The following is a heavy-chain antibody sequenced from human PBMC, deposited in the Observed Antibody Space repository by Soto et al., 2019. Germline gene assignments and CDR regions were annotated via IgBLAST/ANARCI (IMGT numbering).Heavy chain of an antibody. CDR2: ISSSSSTI. J-gene: IGHJ3*02. Sequence: GGSLRLSCAASGFTFSSYSMNWVRQAPGKGLEWVSYISSSSSTIYYADSVKGRFTISRDNAKNSLYLQMNSLRAEDTAVYYCARDSFGGVIVKETRGGAFEIWGQGTMVTVSS. CDR1: GFTFSSYS. V-gene: IGHV3-48*01. CDR3: ARDSFGGVIVKETRGGAFEI. D-gene: IGHD3-16*02.